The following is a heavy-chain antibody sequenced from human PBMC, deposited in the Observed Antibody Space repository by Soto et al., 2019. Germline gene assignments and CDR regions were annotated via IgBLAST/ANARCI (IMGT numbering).Heavy chain of an antibody. J-gene: IGHJ5*02. CDR2: ISGSGGST. CDR3: AKDFVIVVVITGLHWFDP. D-gene: IGHD3-22*01. CDR1: GFTFSSYA. Sequence: GGSLRLSCAASGFTFSSYAMSWVRQAPGKGLEWVSAISGSGGSTYYADSVKGRFTISRDNSKNTLYLQMNSLRAEDTAVYYCAKDFVIVVVITGLHWFDPWGQGTLVTVSS. V-gene: IGHV3-23*01.